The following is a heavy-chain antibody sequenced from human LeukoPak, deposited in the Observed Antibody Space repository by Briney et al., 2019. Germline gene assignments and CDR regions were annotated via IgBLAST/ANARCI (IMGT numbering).Heavy chain of an antibody. J-gene: IGHJ4*02. D-gene: IGHD2-21*01. CDR2: IYYSGST. CDR1: GGSISSYY. Sequence: PSETLSLTCTVSGGSISSYYWSWIRQPPGKGLEWIGYIYYSGSTNYNPSLKSRVTISVDTSKNQFSLKLSSVTAADTAVYYCAREVISHEGYFDYWGQGTLVTVSS. CDR3: AREVISHEGYFDY. V-gene: IGHV4-59*01.